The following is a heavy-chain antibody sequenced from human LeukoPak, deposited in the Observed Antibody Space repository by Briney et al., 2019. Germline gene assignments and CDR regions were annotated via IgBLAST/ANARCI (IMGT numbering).Heavy chain of an antibody. CDR2: IYPGDSDT. J-gene: IGHJ6*03. Sequence: GESLKISCKGSGYSFPSYWIGWVRQMPGKGLEWMGIIYPGDSDTRYSPSFQGQVTISADKSISTAYLQWSSLKASDTAMYYCARHSGSSSSTYYYYMDVWGKGTTVTVSS. CDR3: ARHSGSSSSTYYYYMDV. CDR1: GYSFPSYW. D-gene: IGHD6-6*01. V-gene: IGHV5-51*01.